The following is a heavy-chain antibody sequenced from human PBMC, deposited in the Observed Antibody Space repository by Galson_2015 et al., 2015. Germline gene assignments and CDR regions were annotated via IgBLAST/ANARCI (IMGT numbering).Heavy chain of an antibody. CDR1: GGSISSSNW. Sequence: SETLSLTCAVSGGSISSSNWWSWVRQPPGKGLEWIGEIYHSGSTNYNPSLKSRVTISVDKSKNQFSLKLSSVTAADTAVYYCAREVFYDFWSANWFDPWGQGTLVTVSS. V-gene: IGHV4-4*02. CDR3: AREVFYDFWSANWFDP. J-gene: IGHJ5*02. CDR2: IYHSGST. D-gene: IGHD3-3*01.